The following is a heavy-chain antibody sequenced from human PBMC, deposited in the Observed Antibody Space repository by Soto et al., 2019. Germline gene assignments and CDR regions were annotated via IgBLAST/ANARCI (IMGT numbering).Heavy chain of an antibody. V-gene: IGHV4-4*07. CDR1: GGSISSYY. D-gene: IGHD3-22*01. J-gene: IGHJ4*02. CDR2: IYTSGST. Sequence: SETLSLTCTVSGGSISSYYWSWIRQPAGKGLEWIGRIYTSGSTNYNPSLKSRVTMSVDTSKNQFSLKLSSVAAADTAVYYCASTTYYYDSSGYSTFDYWGQGTLVIVSS. CDR3: ASTTYYYDSSGYSTFDY.